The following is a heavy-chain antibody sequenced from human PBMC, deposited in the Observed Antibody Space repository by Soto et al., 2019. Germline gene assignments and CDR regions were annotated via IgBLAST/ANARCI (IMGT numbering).Heavy chain of an antibody. V-gene: IGHV1-18*04. CDR1: GYTFTSYG. D-gene: IGHD3-10*01. CDR3: ARDKSLYYYGSGSHYTWFDP. Sequence: ASVKVSCKASGYTFTSYGISWVRQAPGQGIERMGWISAYNGKTNYAQKLQGRVTMTTDTSTSTAYMELRSLRSDDTAVYYCARDKSLYYYGSGSHYTWFDPWGQGTLVTVS. CDR2: ISAYNGKT. J-gene: IGHJ5*02.